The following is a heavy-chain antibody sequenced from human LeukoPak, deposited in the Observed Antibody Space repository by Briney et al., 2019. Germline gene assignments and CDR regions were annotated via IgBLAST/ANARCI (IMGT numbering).Heavy chain of an antibody. V-gene: IGHV3-23*01. CDR3: AKAASSSWPSYYYGMDV. CDR1: GFIFSSYS. CDR2: ITGSGGNT. D-gene: IGHD6-13*01. J-gene: IGHJ6*02. Sequence: GGSLRLSCAASGFIFSSYSMSWVRQAPGKGLEWVSVITGSGGNTYYADSVKGRFTTSKDNSKNTVYLQMSSLRVDDTAVYYCAKAASSSWPSYYYGMDVWGQGTTVTVSS.